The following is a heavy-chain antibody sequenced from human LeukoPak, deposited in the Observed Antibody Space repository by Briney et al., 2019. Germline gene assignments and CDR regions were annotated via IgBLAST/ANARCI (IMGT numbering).Heavy chain of an antibody. V-gene: IGHV3-30*02. CDR2: IRYDGSNK. CDR1: GLPFSSYG. D-gene: IGHD6-13*01. Sequence: GGSLRLSCAASGLPFSSYGMHWVRQAPGKGLEWVAFIRYDGSNKYYADSVKGRFTISRDNSKNTLYLQMNSRRAEDTAVYYCAKDRGIAAAGTSYFDYWGQGTLVTVSS. J-gene: IGHJ4*02. CDR3: AKDRGIAAAGTSYFDY.